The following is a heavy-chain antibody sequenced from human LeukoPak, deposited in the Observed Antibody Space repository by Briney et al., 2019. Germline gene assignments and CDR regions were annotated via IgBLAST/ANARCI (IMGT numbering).Heavy chain of an antibody. CDR2: ISYDGSNK. CDR1: GFTFSSYG. V-gene: IGHV3-30*18. D-gene: IGHD3-22*01. CDR3: AKDQGRDYYDSSGYYRGLSAFDI. J-gene: IGHJ3*02. Sequence: QSGGSLRLSCAASGFTFSSYGMHWVRQAPGKGLEWVAVISYDGSNKYYADSVKGRFTISRDNSKNTLYLQMNSLRAEDTAVYYCAKDQGRDYYDSSGYYRGLSAFDIWGQGTMVTVSS.